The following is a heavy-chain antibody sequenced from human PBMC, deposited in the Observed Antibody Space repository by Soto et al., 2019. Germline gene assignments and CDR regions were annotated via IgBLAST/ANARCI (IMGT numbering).Heavy chain of an antibody. V-gene: IGHV5-10-1*01. J-gene: IGHJ4*02. Sequence: PGESLTVSCKGSGYSFTSYSISWLRQMPGKGLEWMGRIDPSDSYTNYSPSFQGHVTISADKSISTAYLQWSSLKASDTAMYYCARKESSSPDYWGQGTLVTVSS. D-gene: IGHD6-13*01. CDR2: IDPSDSYT. CDR3: ARKESSSPDY. CDR1: GYSFTSYS.